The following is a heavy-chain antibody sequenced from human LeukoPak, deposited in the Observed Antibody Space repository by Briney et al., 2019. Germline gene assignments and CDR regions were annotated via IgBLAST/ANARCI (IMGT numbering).Heavy chain of an antibody. V-gene: IGHV1-18*01. CDR2: ISAYNGNT. J-gene: IGHJ6*02. Sequence: ASVKVSCKASGYTFTSYGISWVRQAPGQGLEWMGWISAYNGNTNYAQKLQGRVTMTTDTSTSTAYMELRSLRSDDTAVYYCARDYEVRGFHYYYYGMDVWGQGTTVTVSS. CDR1: GYTFTSYG. D-gene: IGHD3-10*02. CDR3: ARDYEVRGFHYYYYGMDV.